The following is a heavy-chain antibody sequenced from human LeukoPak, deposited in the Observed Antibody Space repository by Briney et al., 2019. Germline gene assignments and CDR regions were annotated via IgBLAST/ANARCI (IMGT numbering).Heavy chain of an antibody. Sequence: SVKVSCKTSGGTFNSYAISWVRQAPGQGLEWIGGITAIFRTTNYAQKFQGRVTITADESMSTVYMELSSLRSEDTAVYYCARHSGYHSTMYLDYWGQGTLVTVSS. D-gene: IGHD3-22*01. J-gene: IGHJ4*02. CDR3: ARHSGYHSTMYLDY. V-gene: IGHV1-69*13. CDR2: ITAIFRTT. CDR1: GGTFNSYA.